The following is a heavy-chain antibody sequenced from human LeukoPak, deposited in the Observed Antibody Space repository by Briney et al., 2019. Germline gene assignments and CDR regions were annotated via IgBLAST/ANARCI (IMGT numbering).Heavy chain of an antibody. Sequence: GASVKVSCKASGYTFTSYAMNWVRQTPGQGLEWMGWINTNTGNPTYAQGFTGRFVFSLDTSVSTAYLQISSLKAEDTAVYYCARDIQSGSYQRVDYWGQGTLVTVSS. CDR3: ARDIQSGSYQRVDY. CDR1: GYTFTSYA. J-gene: IGHJ4*02. V-gene: IGHV7-4-1*02. D-gene: IGHD1-26*01. CDR2: INTNTGNP.